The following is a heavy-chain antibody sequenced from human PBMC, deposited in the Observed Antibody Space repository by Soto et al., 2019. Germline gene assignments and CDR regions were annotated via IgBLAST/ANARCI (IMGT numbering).Heavy chain of an antibody. CDR3: ARDLGYSSSFGLHY. CDR2: INPNSGGT. CDR1: GYTFTGYY. Sequence: QVQLVQSGAEVKKPGASVKVSCKASGYTFTGYYMHWVRQAPGQGLEWMGWINPNSGGTNYAQKVQGRVTMPRDTSLSTAYTELSRLRSDDTAVYYCARDLGYSSSFGLHYWGQGTLVTVSS. D-gene: IGHD6-6*01. V-gene: IGHV1-2*02. J-gene: IGHJ4*02.